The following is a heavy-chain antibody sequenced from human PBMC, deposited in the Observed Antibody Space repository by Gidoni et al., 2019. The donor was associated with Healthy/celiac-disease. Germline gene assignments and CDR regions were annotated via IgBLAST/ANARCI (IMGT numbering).Heavy chain of an antibody. J-gene: IGHJ4*02. CDR3: ATSGRRELLPHMPFDY. CDR2: FDPEDGET. CDR1: GYTLTELS. V-gene: IGHV1-24*01. Sequence: QVQLVQSGAEVKKPGASVTVSCKVSGYTLTELSMHWVRQAPGKGLEWMGGFDPEDGETIYAQKFQGRVTMTEDTSTDTAYMELSSLRSEDTAVYYCATSGRRELLPHMPFDYWGQGTLVTVSS. D-gene: IGHD1-26*01.